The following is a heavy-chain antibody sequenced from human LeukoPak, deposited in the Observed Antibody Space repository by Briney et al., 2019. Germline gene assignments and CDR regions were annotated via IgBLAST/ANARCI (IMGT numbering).Heavy chain of an antibody. J-gene: IGHJ4*02. D-gene: IGHD4-23*01. CDR1: VGSINGYY. CDR3: ARGGGEVLTRAFDY. Sequence: TSETLSLTCTVSVGSINGYYWSWIRQPAGKGLEWIGRIYSSGSTNYNPSLRSRVTVSVDTSKNRFSLNLTSVTAADTAVYCCARGGGEVLTRAFDYWGQGTLVTVSS. CDR2: IYSSGST. V-gene: IGHV4-4*07.